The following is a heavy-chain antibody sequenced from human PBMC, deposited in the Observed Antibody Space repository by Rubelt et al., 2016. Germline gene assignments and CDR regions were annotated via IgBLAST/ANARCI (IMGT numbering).Heavy chain of an antibody. J-gene: IGHJ4*02. CDR1: GFTVSSNY. CDR2: SSGSSGNT. CDR3: AKGRSSSWYYFDY. D-gene: IGHD6-13*01. V-gene: IGHV3-23*04. Sequence: EVQLVESGGGLVQPGGSLRLSCAASGFTVSSNYMRWVRQAPGKGLEWVSTSSGSSGNTYYADSVKGRFTLSRENSKNTLYLKRNSLRAEDTAVYYCAKGRSSSWYYFDYWGQGTLVTVSS.